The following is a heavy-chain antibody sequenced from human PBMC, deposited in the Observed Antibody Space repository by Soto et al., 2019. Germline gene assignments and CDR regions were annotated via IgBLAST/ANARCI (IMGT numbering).Heavy chain of an antibody. D-gene: IGHD2-2*01. Sequence: EVQLVESGGGLVQPGGSLRLSCAASGFTVSSNYMSWVRQAPGKGLEGVSVIYSGGSTYYADSVKGRFTISRDNSKNTLYLQMNSLRAEDTAVYYCARDSNSAYCSSTSCQGYYYYYYMDVWGKGTTVTVSS. CDR3: ARDSNSAYCSSTSCQGYYYYYYMDV. CDR2: IYSGGST. CDR1: GFTVSSNY. V-gene: IGHV3-66*01. J-gene: IGHJ6*03.